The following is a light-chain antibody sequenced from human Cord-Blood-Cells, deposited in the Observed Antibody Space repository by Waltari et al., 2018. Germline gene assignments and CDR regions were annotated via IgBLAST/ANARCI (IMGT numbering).Light chain of an antibody. CDR3: AAWDDSLSGWV. CDR1: SSNIGSNY. Sequence: QSVPTPPPSASGPPGQRVTISCSGRSSNIGSNYVYWYQQHPGTAPKLLIYRNNQRPSGVPDRFSGSKSGTSASLAISGLRSEDEADYYCAAWDDSLSGWVFGGGTKLTVL. J-gene: IGLJ3*02. V-gene: IGLV1-47*01. CDR2: RNN.